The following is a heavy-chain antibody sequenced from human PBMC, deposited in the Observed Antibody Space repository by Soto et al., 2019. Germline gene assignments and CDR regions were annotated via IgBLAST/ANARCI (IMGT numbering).Heavy chain of an antibody. Sequence: PGGSLRLSCAASGFTFSSYSMNWVRQAPGKGLEWVSSISSSSSYIYYADSVKGRFTTSRDNAKNSLYLQMNSLRAEDTAVYYCARDYVDYGDSTPAYWGQGTLVTVSS. J-gene: IGHJ4*02. CDR1: GFTFSSYS. CDR3: ARDYVDYGDSTPAY. CDR2: ISSSSSYI. D-gene: IGHD4-17*01. V-gene: IGHV3-21*01.